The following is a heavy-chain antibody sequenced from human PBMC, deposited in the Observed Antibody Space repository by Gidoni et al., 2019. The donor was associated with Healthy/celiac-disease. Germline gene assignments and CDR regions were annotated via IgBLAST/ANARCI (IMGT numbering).Heavy chain of an antibody. CDR2: MNPNSGNT. Sequence: QVQLVQSGAEVKKPGASVKVSCKASGYTFTSYDINWVRQATGQGLEWMGWMNPNSGNTGYAQKFQGRVTMTRNTSISTAYMELSSLRSEDTAVYYCARFRYFDWLLPPYYYYYMDVWGKGTTVTVSS. CDR1: GYTFTSYD. D-gene: IGHD3-9*01. V-gene: IGHV1-8*01. CDR3: ARFRYFDWLLPPYYYYYMDV. J-gene: IGHJ6*03.